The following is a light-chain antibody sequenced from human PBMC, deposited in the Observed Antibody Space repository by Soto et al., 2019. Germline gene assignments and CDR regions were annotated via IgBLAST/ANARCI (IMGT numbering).Light chain of an antibody. CDR1: QSVTSSF. CDR3: QQYSCTPIT. CDR2: GPS. V-gene: IGKV3-20*01. Sequence: EIVLTQSPGTLSLSPGERATLFCRASQSVTSSFLAWYQQRPGQAPRLLVYGPSSRATGIPDRFSGSGSGTDFTLTISRLEPEDFAVYYCQQYSCTPITFGQGTRLEIK. J-gene: IGKJ5*01.